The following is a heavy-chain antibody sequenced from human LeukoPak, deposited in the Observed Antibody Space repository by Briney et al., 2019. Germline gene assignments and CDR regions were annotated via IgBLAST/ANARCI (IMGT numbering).Heavy chain of an antibody. CDR2: LYSDGST. Sequence: GGSLRLSCVASGFSVSSNYMSWVRQAPGKGLEWVSLLYSDGSTFYADSVKGRFTVSRDNSKNTLYLQMNRLRAEDTAVYYCARDSSSFPNYFDYWGQGTLVTVSS. CDR1: GFSVSSNY. D-gene: IGHD2/OR15-2a*01. CDR3: ARDSSSFPNYFDY. J-gene: IGHJ4*02. V-gene: IGHV3-53*01.